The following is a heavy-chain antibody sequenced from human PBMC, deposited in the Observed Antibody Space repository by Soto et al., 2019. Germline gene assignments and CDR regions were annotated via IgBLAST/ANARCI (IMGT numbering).Heavy chain of an antibody. J-gene: IGHJ4*02. Sequence: GGSLRLSCAASGFTFSSYSMNWVRQAPGKGLEWVSSISSSSSYIYYADSVKGRFTISRDNAKNSLYLQMNSLRAEDTAVYYCARDLGSSSAYYFDYWGQGTLVTVSS. D-gene: IGHD6-6*01. V-gene: IGHV3-21*01. CDR2: ISSSSSYI. CDR1: GFTFSSYS. CDR3: ARDLGSSSAYYFDY.